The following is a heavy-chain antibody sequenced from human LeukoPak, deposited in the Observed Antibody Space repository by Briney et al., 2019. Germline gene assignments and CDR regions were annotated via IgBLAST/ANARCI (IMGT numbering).Heavy chain of an antibody. CDR1: GGSISSDNYY. V-gene: IGHV4-39*01. J-gene: IGHJ4*02. D-gene: IGHD6-19*01. CDR3: VRREYSSSWSKFDY. CDR2: IYYTGIT. Sequence: SETLSLTCTVSGGSISSDNYYWGWIRQPPGKGLEWTGNIYYTGITYYNPSLKSRVTMSVETSKNQFSLRLSSVTAADTAIYYCVRREYSSSWSKFDYWGQGILVTVSS.